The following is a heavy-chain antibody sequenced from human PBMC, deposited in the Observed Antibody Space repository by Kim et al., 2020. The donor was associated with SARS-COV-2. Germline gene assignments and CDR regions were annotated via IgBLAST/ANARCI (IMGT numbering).Heavy chain of an antibody. Sequence: PETLSLTCTVSGGSISSYYWSWIRQPPGKGLEWIGYIYYSGSTNYNPSLKSRVTISVDTSKNQFSLKLSSVTAADTAVYYCARGSKGIAAAGTGVFDYWGQGTLVTVSS. CDR1: GGSISSYY. CDR2: IYYSGST. V-gene: IGHV4-59*13. CDR3: ARGSKGIAAAGTGVFDY. J-gene: IGHJ4*02. D-gene: IGHD6-13*01.